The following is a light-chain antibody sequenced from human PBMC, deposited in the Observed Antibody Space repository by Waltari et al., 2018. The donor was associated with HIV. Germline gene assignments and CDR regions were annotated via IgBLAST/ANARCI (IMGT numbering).Light chain of an antibody. CDR1: QSVLDSSNNKNC. J-gene: IGKJ1*01. Sequence: DIVMTQSPDSLVVSLGERATINCKASQSVLDSSNNKNCLGWYQQKPGQPPKLIIYWASTRESRVPDRFSGSGSGTDFNLTISSLQAEDVAVYYCQQYYSSLPTFGQGTKVESK. CDR3: QQYYSSLPT. V-gene: IGKV4-1*01. CDR2: WAS.